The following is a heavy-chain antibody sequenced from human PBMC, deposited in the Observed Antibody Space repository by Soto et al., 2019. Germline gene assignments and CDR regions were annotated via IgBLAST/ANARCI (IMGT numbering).Heavy chain of an antibody. V-gene: IGHV3-23*01. D-gene: IGHD2-2*01. CDR3: AKSTAAATLNWFDP. CDR1: GFNFKNYG. CDR2: ISGSGDST. Sequence: PGGSLRLSCAASGFNFKNYGVNWVRQAPGKGLEWVAGISGSGDSTYYGDSVKGRFTISRDNSLHTVYLQMDGLRADDTAIYYCAKSTAAATLNWFDPWGQGSLVTVSS. J-gene: IGHJ5*02.